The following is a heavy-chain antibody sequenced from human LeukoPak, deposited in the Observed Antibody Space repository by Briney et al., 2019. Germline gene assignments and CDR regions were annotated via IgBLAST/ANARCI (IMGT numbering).Heavy chain of an antibody. CDR3: AATVVTGYYYYSYDMDV. CDR2: ISGSGGST. D-gene: IGHD4-23*01. J-gene: IGHJ6*02. V-gene: IGHV3-23*01. Sequence: PGGSLRLSCAASGFTFSSYAMSWVRQAPGKGPEWVSTISGSGGSTYYADSVKGRFTISRDNSKNTLYLQMNSLRAEDTAVYYCAATVVTGYYYYSYDMDVWGQGTTVTVSS. CDR1: GFTFSSYA.